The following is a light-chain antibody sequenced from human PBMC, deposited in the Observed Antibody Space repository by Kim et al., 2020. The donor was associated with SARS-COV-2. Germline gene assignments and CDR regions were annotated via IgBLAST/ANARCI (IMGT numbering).Light chain of an antibody. J-gene: IGKJ4*01. CDR3: QQYYSYPLT. Sequence: AIRITQSPSSLSASTGDRVTITCRASQGISSYLAWYQQKPGKAPKLLIYAASTLQSGVPSRFSGSGSGTDFTLTISCLQSEDFATYDCQQYYSYPLTFGGGTKVEI. CDR2: AAS. CDR1: QGISSY. V-gene: IGKV1-8*01.